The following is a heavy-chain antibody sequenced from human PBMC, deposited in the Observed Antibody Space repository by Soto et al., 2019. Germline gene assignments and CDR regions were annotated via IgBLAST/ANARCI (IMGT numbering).Heavy chain of an antibody. D-gene: IGHD1-20*01. J-gene: IGHJ6*02. CDR3: AREGRLSITGTDPGHYYYGMDV. CDR1: GYTFTGYY. Sequence: ASVKVSCKASGYTFTGYYMHWVRQAPGQGLEWMGWINPNSGGTNYAQKFQGWVTMTRDTSISTAYMELSRLRSDDTAVYYCAREGRLSITGTDPGHYYYGMDVWGQGTTVTVS. CDR2: INPNSGGT. V-gene: IGHV1-2*04.